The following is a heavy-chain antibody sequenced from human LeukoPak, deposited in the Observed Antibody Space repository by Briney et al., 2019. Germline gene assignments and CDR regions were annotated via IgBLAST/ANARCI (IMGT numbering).Heavy chain of an antibody. CDR3: ARGCYSGYYYYGMDV. CDR1: GGSISSYY. Sequence: SETLSLTCTVSGGSISSYYWSWIRQPPGKGLEWIGYIYYSGSTNYNPSLKSRVTISVDTSKNQFSLKLSSVTAADTAVYYCARGCYSGYYYYGMDVWGQGTTVTASS. V-gene: IGHV4-59*01. J-gene: IGHJ6*02. CDR2: IYYSGST. D-gene: IGHD2-15*01.